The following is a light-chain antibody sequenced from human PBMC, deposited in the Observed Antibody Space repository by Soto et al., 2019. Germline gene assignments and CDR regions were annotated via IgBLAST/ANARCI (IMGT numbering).Light chain of an antibody. CDR1: SSDVGGYNY. V-gene: IGLV2-14*03. Sequence: QSVLTQPASVSGSPGQSITVSCIGTSSDVGGYNYVSWYQQHPGKAPKLMINDVSNRPSGVSNRFSGSKSGNTASLTIFGLQAEDEAYYYCSSYASGNTQVFGGGTKLTVL. CDR2: DVS. CDR3: SSYASGNTQV. J-gene: IGLJ2*01.